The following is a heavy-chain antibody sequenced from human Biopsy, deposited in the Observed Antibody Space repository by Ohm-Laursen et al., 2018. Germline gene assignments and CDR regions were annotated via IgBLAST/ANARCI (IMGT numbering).Heavy chain of an antibody. Sequence: SLRLSCAATGFSFSDNYMSWVRQAPGKGLEWVSVIYSDGRTYYADSVKGRVTISSDNSKNALYLQVSSLRAEDTAVYYCAREKGGDPYYFDYWGQGTLVTISS. CDR2: IYSDGRT. V-gene: IGHV3-53*01. CDR3: AREKGGDPYYFDY. J-gene: IGHJ4*02. D-gene: IGHD3-10*01. CDR1: GFSFSDNY.